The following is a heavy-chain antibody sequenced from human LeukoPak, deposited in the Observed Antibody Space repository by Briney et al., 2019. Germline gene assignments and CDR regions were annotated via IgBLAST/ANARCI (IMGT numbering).Heavy chain of an antibody. CDR3: ARNIKNRYCSSTSCSPFDP. V-gene: IGHV4-34*01. Sequence: SETLSLTCTVSGGSISSYYWSWIRQPPGKGLEWIGEINHSGSTNYNPSLKSRVTISVDTSKNQFSLKLSSVTAADTAVYYCARNIKNRYCSSTSCSPFDPWGQGTLVTVSS. CDR2: INHSGST. CDR1: GGSISSYY. D-gene: IGHD2-2*01. J-gene: IGHJ5*02.